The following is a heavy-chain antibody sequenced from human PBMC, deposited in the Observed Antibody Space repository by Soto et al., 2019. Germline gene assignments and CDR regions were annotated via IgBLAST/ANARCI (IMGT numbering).Heavy chain of an antibody. Sequence: GGSLRLSCAASGFTFSSYDMHWVRQATGKGLEWVSAIGTAGDTYYPGSVKGRFTISRENAKNSLYLQMNSLRAGDTAVYYCARVAGRDYYGMDVWGQGTTVTVSS. CDR2: IGTAGDT. CDR3: ARVAGRDYYGMDV. J-gene: IGHJ6*02. CDR1: GFTFSSYD. V-gene: IGHV3-13*04.